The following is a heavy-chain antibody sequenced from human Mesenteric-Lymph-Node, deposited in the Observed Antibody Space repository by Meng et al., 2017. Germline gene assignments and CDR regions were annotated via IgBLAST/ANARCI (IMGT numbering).Heavy chain of an antibody. J-gene: IGHJ4*02. CDR3: ARENGGNSDFDY. CDR2: ISYDGSNK. V-gene: IGHV3-30*04. Sequence: GESLKISCAASGFTFSSYAMHWIRQAPGKGLEWVAVISYDGSNKYYADSVKGRFTISRDNAKLYLQMNSLRAEDTAVYYCARENGGNSDFDYWGQGTLVTVSS. D-gene: IGHD4-23*01. CDR1: GFTFSSYA.